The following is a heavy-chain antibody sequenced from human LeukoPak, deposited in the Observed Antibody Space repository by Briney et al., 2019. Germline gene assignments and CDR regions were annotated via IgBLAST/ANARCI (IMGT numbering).Heavy chain of an antibody. CDR3: ARDNDSRDPPHFDY. Sequence: ASVKVSCKASGYTFIDYYMHWVRQAPGQGLEWMGIINPSGGSTNYAQKFRGRVTITADKSTRTAYMELSSLRSEDTAVYYCARDNDSRDPPHFDYWGQGTLVTVSS. CDR2: INPSGGST. V-gene: IGHV1-46*01. CDR1: GYTFIDYY. J-gene: IGHJ4*02. D-gene: IGHD3-16*01.